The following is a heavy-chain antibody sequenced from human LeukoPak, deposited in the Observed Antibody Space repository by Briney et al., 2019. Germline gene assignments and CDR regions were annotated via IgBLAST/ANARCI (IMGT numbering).Heavy chain of an antibody. Sequence: GGPLRLSCAASGFIFSSYAMSWVRQAPGKGLEWVSAISGSGGSTYYADSVKGRFTISRDNSKNTLYLQMNSLRAEDTAVYYCAKAILLWFGESQYYFDYWGQGTLVTVSS. CDR2: ISGSGGST. D-gene: IGHD3-10*01. V-gene: IGHV3-23*01. CDR3: AKAILLWFGESQYYFDY. J-gene: IGHJ4*02. CDR1: GFIFSSYA.